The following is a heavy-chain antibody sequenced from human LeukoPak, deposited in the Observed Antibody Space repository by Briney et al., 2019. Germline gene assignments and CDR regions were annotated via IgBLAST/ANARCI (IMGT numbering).Heavy chain of an antibody. J-gene: IGHJ4*02. Sequence: PSKTLSLTCTVSGGSISSYYWNWIRQPPGKGLEWIGYIYYSGSTNYNPSLKSRVTISVDTSKNQFSLKLSSVTAADTAVYYCARAEDIVATIFDYWGQGTLVTVSS. D-gene: IGHD5-12*01. CDR3: ARAEDIVATIFDY. CDR1: GGSISSYY. CDR2: IYYSGST. V-gene: IGHV4-59*01.